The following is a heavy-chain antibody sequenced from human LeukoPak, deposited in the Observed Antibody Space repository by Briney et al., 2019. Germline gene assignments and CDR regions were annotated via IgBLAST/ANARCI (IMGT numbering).Heavy chain of an antibody. Sequence: GESLKISCKGSGYRFTGYWINWVRQMPGKGLEWMGTIDPSDSYTNYNPSFQGHVTISADKFISTAYLQWSGLKASDTAMFYCARHEDGDYSFDSWGQGTLVTVSS. J-gene: IGHJ4*02. V-gene: IGHV5-10-1*01. CDR2: IDPSDSYT. CDR1: GYRFTGYW. D-gene: IGHD4-17*01. CDR3: ARHEDGDYSFDS.